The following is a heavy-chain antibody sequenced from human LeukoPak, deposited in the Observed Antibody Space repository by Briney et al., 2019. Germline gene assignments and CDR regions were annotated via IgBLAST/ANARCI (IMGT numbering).Heavy chain of an antibody. CDR3: ARGYSSSWYGLNAFDI. D-gene: IGHD6-13*01. CDR2: IIPIFGTA. Sequence: SVKVSCKASGYTFTSYAISWVRQAPGQGLEWMGGIIPIFGTANYAQKFQGRVTITTDESTSTAYMELSSLRSGDTAVYYCARGYSSSWYGLNAFDIWGQGTMVTVSS. J-gene: IGHJ3*02. V-gene: IGHV1-69*05. CDR1: GYTFTSYA.